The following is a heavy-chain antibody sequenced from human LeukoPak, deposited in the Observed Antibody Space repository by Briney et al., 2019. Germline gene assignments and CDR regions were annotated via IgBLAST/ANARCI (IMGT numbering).Heavy chain of an antibody. J-gene: IGHJ3*02. CDR1: GGSISNKY. CDR3: AKSNGYGLVDI. V-gene: IGHV4-59*01. D-gene: IGHD3-10*01. Sequence: SETLSLTCTVSGGSISNKYWSWIRQPPGKGLEWIGYIYYSGSTNYNPSLKSRVTILVDTSKNQFSLKLSSVTAADTAVYFCAKSNGYGLVDIWGQGTMVTASS. CDR2: IYYSGST.